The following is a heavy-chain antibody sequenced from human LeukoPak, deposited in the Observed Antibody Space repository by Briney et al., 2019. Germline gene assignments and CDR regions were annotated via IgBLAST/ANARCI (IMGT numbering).Heavy chain of an antibody. D-gene: IGHD3-3*01. V-gene: IGHV1-2*02. CDR3: ARDPYDGNYFFDY. CDR2: FNSTSPAT. J-gene: IGHJ4*02. CDR1: GYTFTNYH. Sequence: ASVNVSCTTSGYTFTNYHVHWVRQAPGQGLEWILWFNSTSPATKYPPNSPRSVTITSDTSIGTHFMELTSLISDDTAIYYCARDPYDGNYFFDYWGQGTLVTVAS.